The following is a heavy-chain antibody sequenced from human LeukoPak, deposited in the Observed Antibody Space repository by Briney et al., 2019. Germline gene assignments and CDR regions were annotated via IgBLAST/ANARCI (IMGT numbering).Heavy chain of an antibody. CDR1: GFTFDDYT. CDR2: ISWNSGSI. Sequence: GGSLRLSCAASGFTFDDYTMHWVRQVPGKGLEWVSGISWNSGSIDYADSVKGRFTISRDNSKNTLYLQMNSLRAEDTAVYYCANENYYGSGSYADHWGQGTLVTVSS. CDR3: ANENYYGSGSYADH. D-gene: IGHD3-10*01. V-gene: IGHV3-9*01. J-gene: IGHJ4*02.